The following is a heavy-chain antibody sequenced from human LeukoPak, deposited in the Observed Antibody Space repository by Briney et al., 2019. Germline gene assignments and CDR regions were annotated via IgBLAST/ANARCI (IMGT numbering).Heavy chain of an antibody. V-gene: IGHV3-64*01. J-gene: IGHJ3*01. CDR3: ARDWTSDN. D-gene: IGHD2-2*01. CDR1: GFTFSNYT. Sequence: GAPGPFCSTSGFTFSNYTIHWVRQAPSQGPEYVSAISSNGYSTYYANSVKGRFTISRDNSRNMLYLQMGSLKTEDMAVYYCARDWTSDNWGQGTMVTVSS. CDR2: ISSNGYST.